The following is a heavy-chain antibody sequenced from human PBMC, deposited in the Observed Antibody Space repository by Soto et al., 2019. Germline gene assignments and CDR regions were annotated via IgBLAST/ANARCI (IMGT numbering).Heavy chain of an antibody. D-gene: IGHD3-10*01. J-gene: IGHJ4*02. Sequence: EVQLVESGGGLVQPGGSLRLSCAASGLTVSSNYMNWVRQAPGKGLEWVSVIFSGGTTYYADSVKGRFTISSDNSQNTLFLQMNSLTAEDTAVYYCARERTYYASGADYWGQGALVTVSS. CDR2: IFSGGTT. CDR1: GLTVSSNY. CDR3: ARERTYYASGADY. V-gene: IGHV3-66*01.